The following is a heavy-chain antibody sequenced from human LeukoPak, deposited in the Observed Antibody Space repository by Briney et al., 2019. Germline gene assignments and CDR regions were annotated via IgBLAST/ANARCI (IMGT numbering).Heavy chain of an antibody. CDR2: INGGGSTT. J-gene: IGHJ4*02. D-gene: IGHD1-14*01. CDR3: ARRTADYYFDY. Sequence: GGSLRLSCATSGFTFRRYAMTWVRQAPGKGLEWVSGINGGGSTTYYADSVKGRFTISRDSSNNTLNLQMNSLRAEDTAIYYCARRTADYYFDYWGQGTLVTVSS. CDR1: GFTFRRYA. V-gene: IGHV3-23*01.